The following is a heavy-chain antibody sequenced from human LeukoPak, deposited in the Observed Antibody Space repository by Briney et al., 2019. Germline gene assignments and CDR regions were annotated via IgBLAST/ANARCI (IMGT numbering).Heavy chain of an antibody. J-gene: IGHJ4*02. Sequence: QPGGSLRLSGAASGFTFRTYGMHWVRQVPGKGLEWVAYMSFDGNDEDVADSVRGRFTITRDNLKNTLSLHMNSLRPEDTALYYCARTPMVRGGYFDYWGQGTLVSVSS. CDR3: ARTPMVRGGYFDY. D-gene: IGHD3-10*01. V-gene: IGHV3-30*04. CDR1: GFTFRTYG. CDR2: MSFDGNDE.